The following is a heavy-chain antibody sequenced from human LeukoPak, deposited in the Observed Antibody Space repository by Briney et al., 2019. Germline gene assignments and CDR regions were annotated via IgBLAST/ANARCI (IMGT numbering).Heavy chain of an antibody. J-gene: IGHJ4*02. CDR1: GVSIGGFY. CDR3: TRRTRIAAGLYNTDF. D-gene: IGHD6-25*01. CDR2: IYPSWNS. Sequence: PSETLSLTCTGSGVSIGGFYWNWIRQRPGKGLEWLGYIYPSWNSDANPSLKGRVSMSVDTSKNQISPRLSSVTAAHTAVYYCTRRTRIAAGLYNTDFWGQGTLVTVSS. V-gene: IGHV4-4*09.